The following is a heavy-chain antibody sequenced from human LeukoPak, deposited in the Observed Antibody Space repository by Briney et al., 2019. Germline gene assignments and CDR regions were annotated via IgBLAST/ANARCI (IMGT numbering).Heavy chain of an antibody. Sequence: GESLQISCKGSGYSFTNYWIGWVRQMPGKGLEWMGIIYPGDSDTRYSPSFQGQVTISADKSISTAYLQWSSLKASDTAMYYCARALIVKAIVSYFDYWGQGTLVTVSS. CDR2: IYPGDSDT. V-gene: IGHV5-51*01. CDR3: ARALIVKAIVSYFDY. CDR1: GYSFTNYW. D-gene: IGHD2/OR15-2a*01. J-gene: IGHJ4*02.